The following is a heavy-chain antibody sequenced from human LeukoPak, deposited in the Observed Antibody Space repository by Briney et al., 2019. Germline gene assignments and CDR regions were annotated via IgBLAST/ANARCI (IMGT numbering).Heavy chain of an antibody. Sequence: SQTLSLTCAISGDSVSNNGAIWIWMRQSPSRGLQWLGRTYYRSKWSNDYAVSVKSRITLNVDTSKNQFSLHLNSVTPEDTAVYYCARSSNLHYFDYWGQGTQVTVSS. CDR3: ARSSNLHYFDY. CDR1: GDSVSNNGAI. V-gene: IGHV6-1*01. CDR2: TYYRSKWSN. J-gene: IGHJ4*02.